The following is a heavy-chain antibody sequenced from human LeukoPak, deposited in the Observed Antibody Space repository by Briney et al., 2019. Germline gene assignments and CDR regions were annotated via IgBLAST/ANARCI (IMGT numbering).Heavy chain of an antibody. CDR2: ISGSVGNT. CDR3: AKFPQSVVGTTQFDF. V-gene: IGHV3-23*01. D-gene: IGHD2-15*01. J-gene: IGHJ4*02. CDR1: GFRFSSYA. Sequence: GRSLRLSCAASGFRFSSYAMSWVRQAPGKGLEWISSISGSVGNTNYADSVKGRFTISRDNSKNTLYLQMNSLRAEDTAIYFCAKFPQSVVGTTQFDFWGQGTLVTVSS.